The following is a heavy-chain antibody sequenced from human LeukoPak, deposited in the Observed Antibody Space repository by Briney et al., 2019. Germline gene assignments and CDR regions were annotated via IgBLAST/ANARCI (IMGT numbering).Heavy chain of an antibody. CDR3: AKSREYYYYYGMDV. CDR2: ISWNSGNI. CDR1: GFTFYDYA. V-gene: IGHV3-9*01. Sequence: GGSLRLSCAASGFTFYDYAMHWVRHAPGKGLEWVSGISWNSGNIGYADSVKGRFTISRDNAKNSLYLQMNSLRAEDTALYYCAKSREYYYYYGMDVWGQGTTVTVSS. J-gene: IGHJ6*02.